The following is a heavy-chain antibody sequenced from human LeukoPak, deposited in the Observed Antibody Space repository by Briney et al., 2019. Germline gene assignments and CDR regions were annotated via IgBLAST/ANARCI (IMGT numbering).Heavy chain of an antibody. V-gene: IGHV4-30-4*01. CDR3: ASTSKYIGSGRDDSFDI. D-gene: IGHD3-10*01. Sequence: SETLSLTCTVSGGSISTGGYYWSWIRQPPGKGLEWIGYISYSGGTYYNPFLKSRVTISVDTSKSQFSLKMSSVTAADTAVYYCASTSKYIGSGRDDSFDIWGQGTMVTVSS. CDR2: ISYSGGT. CDR1: GGSISTGGYY. J-gene: IGHJ3*02.